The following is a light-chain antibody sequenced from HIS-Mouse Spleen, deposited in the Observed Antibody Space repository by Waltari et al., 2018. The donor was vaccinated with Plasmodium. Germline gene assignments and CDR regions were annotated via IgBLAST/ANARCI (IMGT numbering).Light chain of an antibody. CDR1: SSDVGSYNL. CDR2: EGS. CDR3: CSYAGSSTCVV. Sequence: QSALTQPASVSGSPGQSITISCTGTSSDVGSYNLVSWYQQHPGKAPKLLIYEGSKLPSGVSNRFSGSKSGNTASLTISGLQAEDEADYYCCSYAGSSTCVVFGGGTKLTVL. J-gene: IGLJ2*01. V-gene: IGLV2-23*01.